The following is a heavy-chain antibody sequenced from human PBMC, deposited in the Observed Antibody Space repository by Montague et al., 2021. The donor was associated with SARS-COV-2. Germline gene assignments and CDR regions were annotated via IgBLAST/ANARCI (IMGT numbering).Heavy chain of an antibody. V-gene: IGHV4-34*01. D-gene: IGHD2-2*01. J-gene: IGHJ6*02. CDR3: TREGYQVLWSDYYYYGMDV. CDR2: INHSGST. Sequence: SETLSLTCAVYGGSFSGYYWSWIRQPPGKGLEWIGEINHSGSTNYNPSPKSRVTISVDTSKNQFSLKLSSVTAADTAVYYCTREGYQVLWSDYYYYGMDVWGQGTTVTVSS. CDR1: GGSFSGYY.